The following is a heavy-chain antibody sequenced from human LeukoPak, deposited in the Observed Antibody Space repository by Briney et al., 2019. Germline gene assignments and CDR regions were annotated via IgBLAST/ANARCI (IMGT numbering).Heavy chain of an antibody. J-gene: IGHJ4*02. CDR1: GFTITDFD. V-gene: IGHV3-21*01. CDR3: ARGRAAHYFDY. D-gene: IGHD2-15*01. Sequence: GGSLRLSCAASGFTITDFDMHWVRQAPGKGLEWVSSISSSSSYIYYADSVKGRFTISRDNAKNSLYLQMNSLRAEDTAVYYCARGRAAHYFDYWGQGTLVTVSS. CDR2: ISSSSSYI.